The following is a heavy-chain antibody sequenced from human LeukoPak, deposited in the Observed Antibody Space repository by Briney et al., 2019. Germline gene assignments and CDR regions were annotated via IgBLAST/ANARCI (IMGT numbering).Heavy chain of an antibody. CDR2: INPNSGGT. CDR1: GYTFTGYY. D-gene: IGHD3-3*01. V-gene: IGHV1-2*02. J-gene: IGHJ4*02. CDR3: ASNIRFLEWFLDY. Sequence: EASVKVSCKASGYTFTGYYMHWVRQAPGQGLEWMGWINPNSGGTNYAQKFQGRVTMTRDTSISTAYMELSRLRSDDTAVYYCASNIRFLEWFLDYWGQGTLVTVSS.